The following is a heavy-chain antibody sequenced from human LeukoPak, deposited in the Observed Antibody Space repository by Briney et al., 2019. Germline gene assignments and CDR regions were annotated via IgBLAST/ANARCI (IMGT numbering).Heavy chain of an antibody. Sequence: GASVKVSCKASGHTFTGYYMHWVRQAPGQGLEWMGWINPNSGGTNYAQKFQGRVTMTRDTSISTAYMELSRLRSDDTAVYYCARDEPTGYCSGGSCYYDAFDIWGQGTTVTVSS. D-gene: IGHD2-15*01. CDR3: ARDEPTGYCSGGSCYYDAFDI. J-gene: IGHJ3*02. CDR1: GHTFTGYY. CDR2: INPNSGGT. V-gene: IGHV1-2*02.